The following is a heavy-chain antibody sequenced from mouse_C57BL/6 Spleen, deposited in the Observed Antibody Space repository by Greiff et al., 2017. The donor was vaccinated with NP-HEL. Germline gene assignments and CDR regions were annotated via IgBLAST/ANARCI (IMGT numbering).Heavy chain of an antibody. CDR1: GFSLTSYG. J-gene: IGHJ4*01. V-gene: IGHV2-3*01. Sequence: QVQLQQSGPGLVAPSQSLSITCTVSGFSLTSYGVSWVRQPPGKGLEWLGVIWGDGSTNYHSALISRLSISKDNSKSQVFLKLNRLQTDDTATYYCAKEEIYYYGSSYGYYAMDYWGQGTSVTVSS. D-gene: IGHD1-1*01. CDR3: AKEEIYYYGSSYGYYAMDY. CDR2: IWGDGST.